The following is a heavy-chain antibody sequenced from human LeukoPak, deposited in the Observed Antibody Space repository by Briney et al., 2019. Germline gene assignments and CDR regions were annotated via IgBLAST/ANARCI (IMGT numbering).Heavy chain of an antibody. D-gene: IGHD2-15*01. CDR1: GFTFSSYE. V-gene: IGHV3-48*03. CDR3: ARGQAASFDY. J-gene: IGHJ4*02. Sequence: GGSLRLSCAASGFTFSSYEMNWVRQAPGKGLEWVSYISSSGSTIYYADSVKRRFTISRDNAKNSLYLQMNSLRAEDTAVYYCARGQAASFDYWGQGTLVTVSS. CDR2: ISSSGSTI.